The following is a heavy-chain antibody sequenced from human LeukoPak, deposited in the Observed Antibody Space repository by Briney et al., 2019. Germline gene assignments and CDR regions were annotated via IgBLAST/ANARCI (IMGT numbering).Heavy chain of an antibody. J-gene: IGHJ5*02. D-gene: IGHD3-10*01. CDR2: MYYSGST. Sequence: PSETLSLTCTVSGGFISSYQWSWIRQPPGKGLEWIGYMYYSGSTKYNPSLKSRVTISGDTSKNQFSLKLISVTAADAAVYYCAGHDYYGSGSYRWGQGTLVTVSS. CDR1: GGFISSYQ. V-gene: IGHV4-59*08. CDR3: AGHDYYGSGSYR.